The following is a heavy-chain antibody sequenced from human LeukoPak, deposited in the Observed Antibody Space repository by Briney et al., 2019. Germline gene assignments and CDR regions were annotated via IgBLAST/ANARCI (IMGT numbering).Heavy chain of an antibody. Sequence: ASVKVSCKASGYTFTNYYMHWVRQAPGQGLEWMGMINPSGGSTTYAQKFQGRVTMTRDTSTSTVYMELSSLRSEDTAVYYCARVPYCSNGICYTHYYCDYWGQGTPVTVSS. CDR3: ARVPYCSNGICYTHYYCDY. V-gene: IGHV1-46*01. CDR1: GYTFTNYY. J-gene: IGHJ4*02. CDR2: INPSGGST. D-gene: IGHD2-8*01.